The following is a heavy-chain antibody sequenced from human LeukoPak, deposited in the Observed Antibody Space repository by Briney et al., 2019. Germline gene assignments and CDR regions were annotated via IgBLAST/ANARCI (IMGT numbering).Heavy chain of an antibody. V-gene: IGHV1-46*01. CDR2: VNPNNGST. J-gene: IGHJ3*02. CDR3: AIVSPMTTVARGQGVFDI. CDR1: GYTFTNYY. D-gene: IGHD4-23*01. Sequence: ASVKVSCKGFGYTFTNYYMHWVRQAPGQGPEWMGIVNPNNGSTTYAQKFQGRVTMTRDMSTNTVYMELSSLRSDDTAEYFCAIVSPMTTVARGQGVFDIWGQGTMVIVSA.